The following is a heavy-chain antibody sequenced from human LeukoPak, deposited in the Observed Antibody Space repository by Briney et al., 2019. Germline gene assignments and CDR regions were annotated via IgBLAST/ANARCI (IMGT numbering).Heavy chain of an antibody. J-gene: IGHJ4*02. D-gene: IGHD5-24*01. CDR2: IDYSGGDT. V-gene: IGHV3-23*01. Sequence: PGGSLRLSCTASGFTLSSYEMSWIRQAPGKGLEWVSSIDYSGGDTHYADSVKGRFTISRDNSKDTLYLQMNNLRAEDTAVYYCAKSGYNRFDYWGQGALVTVSS. CDR3: AKSGYNRFDY. CDR1: GFTLSSYE.